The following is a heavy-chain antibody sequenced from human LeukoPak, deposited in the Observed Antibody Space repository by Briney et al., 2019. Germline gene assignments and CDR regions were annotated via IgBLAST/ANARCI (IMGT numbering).Heavy chain of an antibody. J-gene: IGHJ5*01. CDR2: FDPEHGET. CDR1: GFTLTELS. CDR3: ATDYYDNNWFDS. D-gene: IGHD3-22*01. V-gene: IGHV1-24*01. Sequence: ASVKVSCKVSGFTLTELSMYWVRQAPGKGLEWMGSFDPEHGETIYAQNFQGRVTMTEDTSTVTAYMELSSLRSEDTAMYYCATDYYDNNWFDSWGQGTLVTVSS.